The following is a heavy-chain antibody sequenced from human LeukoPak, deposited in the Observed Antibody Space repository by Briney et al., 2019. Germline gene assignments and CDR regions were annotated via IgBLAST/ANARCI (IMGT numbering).Heavy chain of an antibody. CDR1: GFTFSSYW. D-gene: IGHD2-2*01. J-gene: IGHJ4*02. Sequence: GGSLRLSCAASGFTFSSYWMSWVRQAPGKGLEWVANIKQDGSEKYYVDSVKGRFTISRDNAKNSLYLQMNSLRAEDTAVYYCARVPIVVVPAAPWNYFDYWGQGTLVTVSS. CDR2: IKQDGSEK. CDR3: ARVPIVVVPAAPWNYFDY. V-gene: IGHV3-7*01.